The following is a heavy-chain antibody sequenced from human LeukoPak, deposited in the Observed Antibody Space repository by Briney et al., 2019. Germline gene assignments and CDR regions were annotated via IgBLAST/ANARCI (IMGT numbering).Heavy chain of an antibody. CDR2: ISSSSSYI. V-gene: IGHV3-21*01. CDR3: ARGYYDSSGYLDY. J-gene: IGHJ4*02. Sequence: GGSLRLSCAASGFTFSSYSMNWVRQAPGKGLEWVSSISSSSSYIYYVDSVKGRFTISRDNAKNSLYLQMNSLRAEDTAVYYCARGYYDSSGYLDYWGQGTLVTVSS. CDR1: GFTFSSYS. D-gene: IGHD3-22*01.